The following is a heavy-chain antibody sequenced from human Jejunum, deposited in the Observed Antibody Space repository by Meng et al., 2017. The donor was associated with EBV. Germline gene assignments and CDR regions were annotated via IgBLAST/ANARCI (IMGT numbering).Heavy chain of an antibody. CDR1: GASVTGYNY. Sequence: QVQLQESGSGLVKPSETLSLTCSVSGASVTGYNYWTWIRQPPGKGLEWIGNLYYAGKAIYKPSLQSRVTISVDTSKNQISLKVTSVTAADTAIYYCARGRGYDYGDSWGQGTLVTVSS. V-gene: IGHV4-61*01. CDR3: ARGRGYDYGDS. D-gene: IGHD5-12*01. J-gene: IGHJ5*02. CDR2: LYYAGKA.